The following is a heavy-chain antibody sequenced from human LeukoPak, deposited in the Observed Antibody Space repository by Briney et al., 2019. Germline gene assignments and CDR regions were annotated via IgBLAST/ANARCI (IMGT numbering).Heavy chain of an antibody. CDR2: LSGSGGSP. J-gene: IGHJ4*02. CDR1: GFTFNSYA. V-gene: IGHV3-23*01. CDR3: ARDGYRDYLAADY. Sequence: GGSLRLSCAASGFTFNSYAMTWVRQDPGKGLELFPALSGSGGSPSYEDSVKGGFTIPKENPRNTLYFQMNSLRAEEQAVYYFARDGYRDYLAADYWGEGTLVTVSS. D-gene: IGHD5-12*01.